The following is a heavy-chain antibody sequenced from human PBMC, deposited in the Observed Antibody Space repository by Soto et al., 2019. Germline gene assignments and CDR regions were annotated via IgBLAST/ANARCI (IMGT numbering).Heavy chain of an antibody. CDR2: ISAYNGNT. V-gene: IGHV1-18*01. D-gene: IGHD2-2*01. J-gene: IGHJ4*02. CDR1: GYTFTSYG. CDR3: ARVRIGYCSSTSCYGESDY. Sequence: QVQLVQSGAEVKKPGASVKVSCKASGYTFTSYGISWVRQAPGQGLEWMGWISAYNGNTNYAQKLQGRVTMTTDTSTSTAYMELRSLRSVDTAVYYCARVRIGYCSSTSCYGESDYWGQGTLVTVSS.